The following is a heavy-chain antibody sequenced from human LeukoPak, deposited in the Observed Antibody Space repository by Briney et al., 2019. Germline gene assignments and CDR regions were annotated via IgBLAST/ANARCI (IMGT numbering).Heavy chain of an antibody. Sequence: SETLSLTCAVYGGSFSGYYWSWIRQPPGKGLEWIGEINHRGSTNYNPSLKSRVTISVDTSKNQFSLRLSSVNAADTAVYYCARVTGYMIEDYFDYWGQGTLVTVSS. D-gene: IGHD3-22*01. CDR3: ARVTGYMIEDYFDY. CDR1: GGSFSGYY. V-gene: IGHV4-34*01. CDR2: INHRGST. J-gene: IGHJ4*02.